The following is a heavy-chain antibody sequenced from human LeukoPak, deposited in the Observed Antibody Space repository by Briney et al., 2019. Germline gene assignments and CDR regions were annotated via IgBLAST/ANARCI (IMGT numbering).Heavy chain of an antibody. D-gene: IGHD1-1*01. CDR1: GFTFSSYA. CDR3: ARGGIHDAFDI. J-gene: IGHJ3*02. CDR2: IYSGGST. V-gene: IGHV3-53*04. Sequence: GGSLRLSCAASGFTFSSYAMSWVRQAPGKGLEWVSVIYSGGSTYYADSVKGRFTISRHNSKNTLYLQMNSLRAEDTAVYYCARGGIHDAFDIWGQGTMVTVSS.